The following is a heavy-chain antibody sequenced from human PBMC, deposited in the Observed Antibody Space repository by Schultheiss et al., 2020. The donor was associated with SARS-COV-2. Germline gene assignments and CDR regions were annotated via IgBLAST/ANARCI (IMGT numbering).Heavy chain of an antibody. CDR2: INGDGSTI. CDR1: GFTFSDYW. V-gene: IGHV3-74*01. Sequence: GGSLRLSCAASGFTFSDYWMHWVRQAPGEGLMWVSRINGDGSTINYADSVKGRFTISRDNAKNTLFLQMNSLRAEDTAVYYCAKSAIPLRFLEWFFDYWGQGTLVTVSS. CDR3: AKSAIPLRFLEWFFDY. J-gene: IGHJ4*02. D-gene: IGHD3-3*01.